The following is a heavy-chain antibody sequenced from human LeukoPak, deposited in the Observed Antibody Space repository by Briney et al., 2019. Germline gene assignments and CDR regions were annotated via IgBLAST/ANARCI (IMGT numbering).Heavy chain of an antibody. CDR3: ARIYDFWSAYQYYFDY. D-gene: IGHD3-3*01. V-gene: IGHV4-34*01. Sequence: SETLSLTCAVYGGSFSGYYWSWIRQPPGKGLEWIGEINHSGSTNYNPSLKSRVTMSVDTSKNQFSLRLSSVTAADTAVYYCARIYDFWSAYQYYFDYWGQGTLVTVSS. CDR2: INHSGST. CDR1: GGSFSGYY. J-gene: IGHJ4*02.